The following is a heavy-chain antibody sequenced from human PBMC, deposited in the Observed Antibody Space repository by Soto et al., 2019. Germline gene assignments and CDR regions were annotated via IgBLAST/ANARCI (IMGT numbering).Heavy chain of an antibody. D-gene: IGHD3-10*01. V-gene: IGHV3-30*18. J-gene: IGHJ4*02. CDR2: ISYDGSNK. CDR3: AKDLIDRGVLWFGGLFDY. CDR1: GFTFSSYG. Sequence: GGSLRLSCAASGFTFSSYGMHWVRQAPGKGLEWVAVISYDGSNKYYADSVKGRFTISRDNSKNTLYLQMNSLRAEDTAVYYCAKDLIDRGVLWFGGLFDYWGQGTLVTVSS.